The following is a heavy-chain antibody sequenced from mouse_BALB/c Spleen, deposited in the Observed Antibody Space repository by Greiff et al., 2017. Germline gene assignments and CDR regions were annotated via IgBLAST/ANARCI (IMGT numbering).Heavy chain of an antibody. D-gene: IGHD1-1*01. J-gene: IGHJ3*01. V-gene: IGHV2-6-7*01. CDR1: GFSLTGYG. Sequence: VKLVESGPGLVAPSQSLSITCTVSGFSLTGYGVNWVRQPPGKGLEWLGMIWGDGSTDYNSALKSRLSISKDNSKSQVFLKMNSLQTDDTARYYCAREGDYYGSPFAYWGQGTLVTVSA. CDR2: IWGDGST. CDR3: AREGDYYGSPFAY.